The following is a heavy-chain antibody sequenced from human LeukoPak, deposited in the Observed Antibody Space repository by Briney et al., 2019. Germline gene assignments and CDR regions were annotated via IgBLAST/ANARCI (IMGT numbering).Heavy chain of an antibody. Sequence: PSETLSLTCTVSGGSISSSSYYWGWIRQPPGKGLEWIGSIYYSGSTYYNPSLESRVTISVDTSKNQFSLKLSSVTAADTAVYYCARHDYGSGSYLEYYWGQGTLVTVSS. CDR1: GGSISSSSYY. CDR3: ARHDYGSGSYLEYY. J-gene: IGHJ4*02. D-gene: IGHD3-10*01. V-gene: IGHV4-39*01. CDR2: IYYSGST.